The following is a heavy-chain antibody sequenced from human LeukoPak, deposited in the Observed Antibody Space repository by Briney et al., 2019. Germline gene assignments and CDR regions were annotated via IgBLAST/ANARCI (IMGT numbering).Heavy chain of an antibody. CDR3: ARRPRGFLPKYSYGSGSPHPGWFHP. D-gene: IGHD3-10*01. CDR2: IYHSGST. J-gene: IGHJ5*02. V-gene: IGHV4-4*02. CDR1: GGSISSSNW. Sequence: SSETLSLTCAVSGGSISSSNWWSWVRQPPGKGLEWIGEIYHSGSTNYNPSLKSRVTISVDTSKNQFSLKLSSVTAADTAVYYCARRPRGFLPKYSYGSGSPHPGWFHPWGQGTLVTVSS.